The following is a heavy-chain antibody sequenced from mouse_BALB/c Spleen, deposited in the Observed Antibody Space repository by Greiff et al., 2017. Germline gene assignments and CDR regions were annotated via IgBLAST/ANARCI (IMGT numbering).Heavy chain of an antibody. D-gene: IGHD2-1*01. J-gene: IGHJ4*01. CDR1: GFNIKDTY. Sequence: EVQRVESGAELVKPGASVKLSCTASGFNIKDTYMHWVKQRPEQGLEWIGRIDPANGNTKYDPKFQGKATITADTSSNTAYLQLSSLTSEDTAVYYCARALYGNYPFHYAMDYWGQGTSVTVSS. CDR2: IDPANGNT. V-gene: IGHV14-3*02. CDR3: ARALYGNYPFHYAMDY.